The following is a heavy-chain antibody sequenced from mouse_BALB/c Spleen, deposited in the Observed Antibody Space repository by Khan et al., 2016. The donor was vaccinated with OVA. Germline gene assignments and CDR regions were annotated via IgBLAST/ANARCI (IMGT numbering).Heavy chain of an antibody. CDR1: GYTFTNYG. V-gene: IGHV9-1*02. Sequence: QIQLVQSGPELKKPGETVKISCKASGYTFTNYGMNWVKQAPGKGLKWMGWINTYTGEPTYTDDFKGRFAFSLETSARTAYLQINNLNNEDMATYFCARGAGYWYFDVWGAGTTVTVSS. J-gene: IGHJ1*01. CDR2: INTYTGEP. CDR3: ARGAGYWYFDV.